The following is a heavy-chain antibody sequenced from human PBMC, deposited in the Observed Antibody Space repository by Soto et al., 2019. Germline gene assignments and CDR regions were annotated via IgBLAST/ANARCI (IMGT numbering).Heavy chain of an antibody. CDR3: AREMASGYSRTWFDP. Sequence: QEHLVQSGAEVKKPGSSVKVSCRASGGIASNYAISWVRQAPGQGLEWMGGIVPKFGTANYAQRFKGRVTISVDKSTNSVYMELPSLTSQDTAIYYCAREMASGYSRTWFDPWGQGTLVTVSS. D-gene: IGHD2-15*01. J-gene: IGHJ5*02. CDR2: IVPKFGTA. V-gene: IGHV1-69*06. CDR1: GGIASNYA.